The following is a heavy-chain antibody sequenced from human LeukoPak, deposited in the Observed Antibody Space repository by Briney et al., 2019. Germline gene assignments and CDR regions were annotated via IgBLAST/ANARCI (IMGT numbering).Heavy chain of an antibody. D-gene: IGHD2-2*01. J-gene: IGHJ4*02. CDR3: ARADSRYCSSTSCYRSYDY. CDR2: ISYDGSNK. Sequence: GGSLRLSCAASGFTFSSYAMHWVRQAPGKGLEWVAVISYDGSNKYYAGSVKGRFTISRDNSKNTLYLQMNSLRAEDTAVYYCARADSRYCSSTSCYRSYDYWGQGTLVTVSS. CDR1: GFTFSSYA. V-gene: IGHV3-30-3*01.